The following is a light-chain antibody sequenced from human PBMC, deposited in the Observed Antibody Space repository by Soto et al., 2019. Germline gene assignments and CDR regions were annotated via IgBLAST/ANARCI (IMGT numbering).Light chain of an antibody. J-gene: IGKJ5*01. CDR1: QSVSNY. CDR3: QQYGGSPIT. V-gene: IGKV3-11*01. Sequence: THSPATMSLSPGERATLSCRASQSVSNYVAWYQQKPGQAPRLLIYDASNRATGIPARFSGSGSATDFTLTISRLEPEDFAVFYCQQYGGSPITFGQGTRLENK. CDR2: DAS.